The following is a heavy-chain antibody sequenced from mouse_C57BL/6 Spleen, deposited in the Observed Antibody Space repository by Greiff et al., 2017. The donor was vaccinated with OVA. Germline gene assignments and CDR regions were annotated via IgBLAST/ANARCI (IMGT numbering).Heavy chain of an antibody. J-gene: IGHJ2*01. V-gene: IGHV1-64*01. D-gene: IGHD2-3*01. Sequence: QVQLQQSGAELVKPGASVTLSCKASGYTFTSYWMHWVKQRPGQGLEWIGMIHPNSGSTNYNEKFKSKATLTVDKSSSTAYMQLSSLTSEDSAVYYCARRNDGYYYFDYWGQGTTLTVSS. CDR1: GYTFTSYW. CDR2: IHPNSGST. CDR3: ARRNDGYYYFDY.